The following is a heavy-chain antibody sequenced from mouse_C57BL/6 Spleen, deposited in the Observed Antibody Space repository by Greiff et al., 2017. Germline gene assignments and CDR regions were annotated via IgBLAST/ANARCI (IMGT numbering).Heavy chain of an antibody. CDR3: AREGFYDGYYPFDY. CDR1: GYTFTSYG. CDR2: IYPRSGNT. Sequence: QVQLQQSGAELARPGASVKLSCKASGYTFTSYGISWVKQRTGQGLEWIGEIYPRSGNTYYNEKFKGKATLTADKSSSTAYMELRSLTSEDSAVYFCAREGFYDGYYPFDYWGQGTTLTVSS. J-gene: IGHJ2*01. D-gene: IGHD2-3*01. V-gene: IGHV1-81*01.